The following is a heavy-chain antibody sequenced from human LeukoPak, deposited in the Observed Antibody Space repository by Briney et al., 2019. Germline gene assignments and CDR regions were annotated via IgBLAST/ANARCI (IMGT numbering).Heavy chain of an antibody. CDR1: GGSISSYY. D-gene: IGHD2-15*01. Sequence: SETLSLTCTVSGGSISSYYWSWIRQPPGKGLEWIGYIYYSGSTNYNPSLKSRVTISVDTSKNQFSLKLSSVTAADTAVYYCAKGYCRGGSCYAYSFDYWGQGTLVTVSS. CDR3: AKGYCRGGSCYAYSFDY. CDR2: IYYSGST. J-gene: IGHJ4*02. V-gene: IGHV4-59*01.